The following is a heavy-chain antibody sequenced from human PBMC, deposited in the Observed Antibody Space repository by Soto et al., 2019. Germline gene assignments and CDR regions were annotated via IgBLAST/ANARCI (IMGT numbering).Heavy chain of an antibody. CDR1: GYTFTTYW. CDR3: TDCYPLDV. Sequence: GESLKISCEASGYTFTTYWIGWVRQMPGKGLEWMGIIYPSDSDTRYSPSFQGQVTISADKSLSTAADTAVYYCARDLWGYCGTDCYPLDVWGQGTTVTVSS. CDR2: IYPSDSDT. J-gene: IGHJ6*02. V-gene: IGHV5-51*01. D-gene: IGHD2-21*02.